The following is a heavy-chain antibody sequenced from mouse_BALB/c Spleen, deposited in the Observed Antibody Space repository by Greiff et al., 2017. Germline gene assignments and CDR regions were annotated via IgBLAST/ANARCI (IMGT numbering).Heavy chain of an antibody. CDR2: IYPYNGGT. CDR3: ARRADYGNYRVYFDY. Sequence: DVQLQESGPELVKPGASVKISCKASGYTFTDYNMHWVKQSHGKSLEWIGYIYPYNGGTGYNQKFKSKATLTVDNSSSTAYMELRSLTSEDSAVYYCARRADYGNYRVYFDYWGQGTTLTVSS. D-gene: IGHD2-1*01. J-gene: IGHJ2*01. CDR1: GYTFTDYN. V-gene: IGHV1S29*02.